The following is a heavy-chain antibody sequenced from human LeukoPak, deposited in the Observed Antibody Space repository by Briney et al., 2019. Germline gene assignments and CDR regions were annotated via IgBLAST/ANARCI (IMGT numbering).Heavy chain of an antibody. Sequence: PGGSLRLSCAASGFTFSSYSMNWVRQAPGKGLEWVGRIKAKAHGATIEYAAPVKGRFTISRDDSKNTLYLQMNSLKTEDTAVYYCTTDGVGVEGATYDNWGQGTLVSVSS. V-gene: IGHV3-15*01. CDR1: GFTFSSYS. D-gene: IGHD1-26*01. CDR2: IKAKAHGATI. CDR3: TTDGVGVEGATYDN. J-gene: IGHJ4*02.